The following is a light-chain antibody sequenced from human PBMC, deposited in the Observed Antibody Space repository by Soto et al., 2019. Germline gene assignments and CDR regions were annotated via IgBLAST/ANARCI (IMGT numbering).Light chain of an antibody. CDR1: SSDVGGYNF. Sequence: QSALTQPASVSGSPGQSITISCTGTSSDVGGYNFVSWYQQHQGKAPKLMIFEVNNRPSGVSNRLSGSKSGNTASLPISGLQDEDEADYYCCSWRSSTTPVLGGGTKLTVL. V-gene: IGLV2-14*01. J-gene: IGLJ2*01. CDR2: EVN. CDR3: CSWRSSTTPV.